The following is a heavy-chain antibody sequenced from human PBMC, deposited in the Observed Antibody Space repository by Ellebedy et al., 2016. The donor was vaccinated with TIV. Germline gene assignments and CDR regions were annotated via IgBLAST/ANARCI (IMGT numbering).Heavy chain of an antibody. CDR2: MNPNSGNT. CDR3: ARRGSTIMVRGVISWFDP. CDR1: GYTFTSYD. D-gene: IGHD3-10*01. V-gene: IGHV1-8*01. Sequence: GESLKISCKASGYTFTSYDINWVRQATGQGLEWMGWMNPNSGNTGYAQKLQGRVTMTRNTSISTAYMELSSLRSEDTAVYYCARRGSTIMVRGVISWFDPWGQGTLVTVSS. J-gene: IGHJ5*02.